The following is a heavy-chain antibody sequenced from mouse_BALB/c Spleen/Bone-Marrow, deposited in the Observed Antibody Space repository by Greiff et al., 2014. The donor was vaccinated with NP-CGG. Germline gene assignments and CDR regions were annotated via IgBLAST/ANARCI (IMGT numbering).Heavy chain of an antibody. V-gene: IGHV1-39*01. CDR3: TRSRAYFRDWFAY. CDR2: IDPYYGTT. Sequence: VHEKQSGPELEKPGASVKISCKASGHSFTGYNMNWVKQSHGKSLEWIGNIDPYYGTTTFNQKFKDKATLTVDKSSSTAYMQLKSLTSEDSAVYYCTRSRAYFRDWFAYWGQGTLVTVSA. CDR1: GHSFTGYN. D-gene: IGHD2-14*01. J-gene: IGHJ3*01.